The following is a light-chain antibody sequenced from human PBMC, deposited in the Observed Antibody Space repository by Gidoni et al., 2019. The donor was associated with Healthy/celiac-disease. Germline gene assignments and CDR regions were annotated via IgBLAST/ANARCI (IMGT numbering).Light chain of an antibody. CDR1: SSNIGSNY. Sequence: QSVLTQPPSASGTPGKRLTISCSGSSSNIGSNYVYWYQQLPGTAPKLLTYRNNQRPSGVPDRFSGSKSGTSASLAISGLRSEDEADYYCAAWDDSLSGPKVFGGGTKLTVL. J-gene: IGLJ3*02. CDR2: RNN. CDR3: AAWDDSLSGPKV. V-gene: IGLV1-47*01.